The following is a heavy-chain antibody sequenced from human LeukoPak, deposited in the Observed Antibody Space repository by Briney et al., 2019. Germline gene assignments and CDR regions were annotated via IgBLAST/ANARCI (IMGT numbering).Heavy chain of an antibody. CDR3: ARQISSGWYRYFQH. J-gene: IGHJ1*01. D-gene: IGHD6-19*01. CDR1: GGSFSGYY. V-gene: IGHV4-34*01. CDR2: INHSGST. Sequence: SETLSLTCAVYGGSFSGYYWSWIRQPPGKGLEWIGEINHSGSTNYNPSLKSRVTISVDTSKNQFSLKLSSVTAADTAVYHCARQISSGWYRYFQHWGQGTLVTVSS.